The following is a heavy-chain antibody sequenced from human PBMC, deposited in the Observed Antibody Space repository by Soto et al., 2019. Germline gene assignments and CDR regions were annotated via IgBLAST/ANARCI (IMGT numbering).Heavy chain of an antibody. D-gene: IGHD2-15*01. J-gene: IGHJ6*02. V-gene: IGHV4-59*01. CDR1: GGSISSYY. CDR2: IYYSGST. Sequence: QVQLQESGPGLVKPSETLSLTCTVSGGSISSYYWSWIRQPPGKGLEWIGYIYYSGSTNYNPSLKSRVTISVDTSKNQFSLKLSSVTAADTAVYYCARDSHIGCSGGSCYSPASKKYYYYGMDVWGQGTTVTVSS. CDR3: ARDSHIGCSGGSCYSPASKKYYYYGMDV.